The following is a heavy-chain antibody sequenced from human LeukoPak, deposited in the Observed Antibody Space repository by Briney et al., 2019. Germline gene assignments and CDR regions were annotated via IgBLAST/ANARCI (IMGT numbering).Heavy chain of an antibody. CDR1: GYTYTGYY. D-gene: IGHD4-17*01. J-gene: IGHJ6*03. Sequence: ASVKVSCKASGYTYTGYYMHWVRQAPGQGLEWMGWINPNSGGTNYAQKFQGRVTMTRDTSISTAYMELSRLRSDDTAVYYCARVWGGDYPHYYYYMDVWGKGTTVTVSS. CDR2: INPNSGGT. CDR3: ARVWGGDYPHYYYYMDV. V-gene: IGHV1-2*02.